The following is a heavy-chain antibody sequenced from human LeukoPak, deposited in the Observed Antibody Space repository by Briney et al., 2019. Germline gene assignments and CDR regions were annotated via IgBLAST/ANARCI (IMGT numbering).Heavy chain of an antibody. CDR3: ATGETRGPTPGFDS. V-gene: IGHV3-30*04. J-gene: IGHJ4*02. Sequence: GGSLRLSCAASGFSFSSYAMHWVRQAPGKGLEWVAVISYDGSNKYYADSVKGRFTISRDNAKNSVYLQMNSLKDEDTALYYCATGETRGPTPGFDSWGQGILVTVSS. D-gene: IGHD3-10*01. CDR1: GFSFSSYA. CDR2: ISYDGSNK.